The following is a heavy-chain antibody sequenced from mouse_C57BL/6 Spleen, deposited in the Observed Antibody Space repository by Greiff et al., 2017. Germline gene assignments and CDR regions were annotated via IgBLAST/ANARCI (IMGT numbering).Heavy chain of an antibody. Sequence: EVQLVESGAELVRPGASVKLSCTASGFNIKDDYMHWVKQRPEQGLEWIGWIDPENGDTEYASKFQGKATITADTSSKTAHLQLSSLTSEDTAVDYCTSTAQATDFDYWGQGTTLTGSS. CDR3: TSTAQATDFDY. D-gene: IGHD3-2*02. CDR2: IDPENGDT. J-gene: IGHJ2*01. V-gene: IGHV14-4*01. CDR1: GFNIKDDY.